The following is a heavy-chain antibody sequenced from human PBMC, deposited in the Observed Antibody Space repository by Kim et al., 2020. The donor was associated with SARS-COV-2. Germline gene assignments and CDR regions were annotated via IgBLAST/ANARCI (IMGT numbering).Heavy chain of an antibody. V-gene: IGHV1-3*01. Sequence: ASVKVSCKAIGYTFTDSFIHWVRQAPGQRLEWMGWIIVGSGNVQYSQKFQGRFTFTRDTSASTAHMELSSLRSEDTAVYYCARDDDYYGSRGYTGYGMDVWGQGTTVTVSS. CDR1: GYTFTDSF. CDR2: IIVGSGNV. CDR3: ARDDDYYGSRGYTGYGMDV. D-gene: IGHD3-22*01. J-gene: IGHJ6*02.